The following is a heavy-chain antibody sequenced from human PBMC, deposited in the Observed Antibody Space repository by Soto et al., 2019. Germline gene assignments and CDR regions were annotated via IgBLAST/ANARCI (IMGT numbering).Heavy chain of an antibody. Sequence: SETLSLTCAVYGGSFSCYYRSWIRQPPGKGLEWIGEINHSGSTNYNPSLKSRVTISVDTSKNQFSLKLSSVTAADTAVYYCARGRYYDFWSALGWFDPWGQGTLVTVSS. CDR2: INHSGST. D-gene: IGHD3-3*01. CDR1: GGSFSCYY. V-gene: IGHV4-34*01. J-gene: IGHJ5*02. CDR3: ARGRYYDFWSALGWFDP.